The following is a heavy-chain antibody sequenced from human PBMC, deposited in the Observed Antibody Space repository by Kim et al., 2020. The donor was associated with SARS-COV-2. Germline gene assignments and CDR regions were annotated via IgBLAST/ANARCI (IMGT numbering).Heavy chain of an antibody. V-gene: IGHV1-2*02. Sequence: TTDAGRFQGRVTMTRETSISTVYMELSRLKSDDTAVYYCARGANTLSAFDLWGQGTMVTVSS. CDR3: ARGANTLSAFDL. CDR2: T. J-gene: IGHJ3*01.